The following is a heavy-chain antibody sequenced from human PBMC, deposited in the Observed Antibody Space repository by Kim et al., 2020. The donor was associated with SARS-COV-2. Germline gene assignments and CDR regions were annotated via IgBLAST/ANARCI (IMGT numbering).Heavy chain of an antibody. V-gene: IGHV3-7*03. Sequence: GGSLRLSCAASTFMFSSNSMTWVRQAPGKGLEWVAIIQRYGNQESYTDSVKGRFTISRDIAENSLSLQMDSLRVEDTAIYYCAIIDNGVDVWGEWTSVIVSS. CDR2: IQRYGNQE. CDR3: AIIDNGVDV. CDR1: TFMFSSNS. J-gene: IGHJ6*04. D-gene: IGHD1-26*01.